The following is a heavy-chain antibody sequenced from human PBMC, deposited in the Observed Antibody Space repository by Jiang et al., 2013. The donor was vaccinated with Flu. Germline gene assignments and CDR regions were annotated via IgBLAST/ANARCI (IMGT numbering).Heavy chain of an antibody. CDR2: IYWDDDK. Sequence: KPTQTLTLTCAFSGFSLSTSGVGVGWIRQPPGKALEWLALIYWDDDKRYSPSLKSRLTITKDTSKNQVVLTMTNMDPVDTATYYCAHWPTVRGAPNYFDYWGQGTLVTVSS. D-gene: IGHD3-10*01. CDR1: GFSLSTSGVG. J-gene: IGHJ4*02. CDR3: AHWPTVRGAPNYFDY. V-gene: IGHV2-5*02.